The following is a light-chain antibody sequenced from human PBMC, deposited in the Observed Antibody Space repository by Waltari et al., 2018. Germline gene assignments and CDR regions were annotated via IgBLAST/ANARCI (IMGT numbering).Light chain of an antibody. Sequence: DIVMTQSPDSLTVSLGERATVNCKSSQSVLSSSNNKNFIAWYQQKPGQPPKLLIYWASTRGSGVPDRFSGSGSGTDFTLTISSLQAEDVAVYYCQQYYITPPTFGQGTKVEIK. CDR3: QQYYITPPT. CDR2: WAS. CDR1: QSVLSSSNNKNF. V-gene: IGKV4-1*01. J-gene: IGKJ1*01.